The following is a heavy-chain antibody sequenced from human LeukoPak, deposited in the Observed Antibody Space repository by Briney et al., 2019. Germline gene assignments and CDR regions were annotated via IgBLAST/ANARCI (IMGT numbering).Heavy chain of an antibody. J-gene: IGHJ4*02. CDR2: ISYHGRDQ. D-gene: IGHD2-2*01. CDR1: RFIFNNYA. V-gene: IGHV3-30*04. CDR3: ARYCTSTSCAFEY. Sequence: GGSLRLSCAASRFIFNNYAMHWVRQAPGKGLDWVAVISYHGRDQFYADSVKGRFTISRDSSKNTLYLQMNSLRTEDTAVYYCARYCTSTSCAFEYWGQGTLVTVSS.